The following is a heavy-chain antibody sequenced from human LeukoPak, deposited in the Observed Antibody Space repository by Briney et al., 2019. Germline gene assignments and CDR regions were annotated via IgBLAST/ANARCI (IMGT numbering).Heavy chain of an antibody. V-gene: IGHV1-2*02. J-gene: IGHJ4*02. D-gene: IGHD2-2*01. Sequence: ASVNVSCKASGYTFTVSYMHWVRQAPGQGLEWMGWINPNSGGTNYAQHFQGRVTMTRDTSISTAYMELSGLRSDDTAVYYCARRCCSSTSYYSSADYWGQGTLVTVSS. CDR3: ARRCCSSTSYYSSADY. CDR2: INPNSGGT. CDR1: GYTFTVSY.